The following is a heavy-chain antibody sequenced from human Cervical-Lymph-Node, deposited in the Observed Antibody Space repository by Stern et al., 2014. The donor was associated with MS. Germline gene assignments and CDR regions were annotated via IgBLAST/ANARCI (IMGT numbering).Heavy chain of an antibody. CDR1: GFTVSSNY. CDR3: ARAIFGVVTPTMAPDAFDI. D-gene: IGHD3-3*01. Sequence: EVQLVESGGGLIQPGGSLRLSCAASGFTVSSNYMSWVRQSPGTGLQWVSLIYNDGSTYYADSVKGRFTISRDNSKTTQYLQMNSLGAEDTALYYCARAIFGVVTPTMAPDAFDIWGQGTMVTVSS. CDR2: IYNDGST. V-gene: IGHV3-53*01. J-gene: IGHJ3*02.